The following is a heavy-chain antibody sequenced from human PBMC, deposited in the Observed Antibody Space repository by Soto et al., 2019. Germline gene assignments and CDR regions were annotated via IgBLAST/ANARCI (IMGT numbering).Heavy chain of an antibody. J-gene: IGHJ4*02. V-gene: IGHV4-34*01. Sequence: SETLSLTCAVYGGSFSGYYWSWIRQPPGKGLEWIGEINHSGSTNYNPSLKSRVTISVDTAKNQVSLKLSPVTAADTAVYYCARVRRYYDSSGYYYLDEGEELDYWGQGTLVTVSS. CDR1: GGSFSGYY. CDR3: ARVRRYYDSSGYYYLDEGEELDY. CDR2: INHSGST. D-gene: IGHD3-22*01.